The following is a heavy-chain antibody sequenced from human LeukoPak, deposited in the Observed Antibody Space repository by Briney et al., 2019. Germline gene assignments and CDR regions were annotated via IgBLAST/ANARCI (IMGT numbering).Heavy chain of an antibody. Sequence: GASVNVSCKASGYIFTSYYMHWVRQAPGQGLEWMGWINPNTGSTNFAQKFQGRIAMMRATSITTFYMELNSLRSGDTAVYYCARSVSISPMFDYWGQGTLIPVSS. CDR2: INPNTGST. D-gene: IGHD2-21*01. J-gene: IGHJ4*02. CDR1: GYIFTSYY. CDR3: ARSVSISPMFDY. V-gene: IGHV1-2*02.